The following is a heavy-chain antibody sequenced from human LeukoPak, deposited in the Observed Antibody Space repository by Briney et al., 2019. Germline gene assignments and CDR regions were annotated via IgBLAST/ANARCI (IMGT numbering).Heavy chain of an antibody. V-gene: IGHV1-46*01. J-gene: IGHJ6*03. D-gene: IGHD2-2*02. CDR1: GYTLTGYY. Sequence: ASVKVSCEASGYTLTGYYMHWVRQAPGEGLEWMGIINPSGGSTSYAQKFQGRVTMTRDMSTSTVYMELSSLRSEDTAVYYCARVAAEVVGVPGAIGFGWLRRDYYYMDVWGKGTTVTVSS. CDR3: ARVAAEVVGVPGAIGFGWLRRDYYYMDV. CDR2: INPSGGST.